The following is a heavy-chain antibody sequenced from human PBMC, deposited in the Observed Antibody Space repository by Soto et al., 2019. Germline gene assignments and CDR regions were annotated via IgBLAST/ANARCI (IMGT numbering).Heavy chain of an antibody. CDR1: GGSISSYY. V-gene: IGHV4-59*01. CDR2: IYYSGST. Sequence: QVQLQESGPGLVKPSETLSLTCTVSGGSISSYYWSWIRQPPGKGLEWIGYIYYSGSTNYNPSLKSRVTISVDTSKNQFSLKLSSVTAADTAVYYCARDLGGRYYYDSSNGMDVWGQGTTVTVSS. CDR3: ARDLGGRYYYDSSNGMDV. D-gene: IGHD3-22*01. J-gene: IGHJ6*02.